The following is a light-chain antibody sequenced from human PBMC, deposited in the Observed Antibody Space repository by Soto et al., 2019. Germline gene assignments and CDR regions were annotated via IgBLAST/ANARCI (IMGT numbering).Light chain of an antibody. Sequence: EIVLTQSPDTLSLSPGERATLSCRASQSVSSTYIAWYQQKPGQAPRVLIYGASSRATGIPDRFSGSGSGTYFTLTISRLEPEDFAVYFCQQYGRSPPFTFGHGTKVEIK. CDR2: GAS. CDR3: QQYGRSPPFT. J-gene: IGKJ3*01. CDR1: QSVSSTY. V-gene: IGKV3-20*01.